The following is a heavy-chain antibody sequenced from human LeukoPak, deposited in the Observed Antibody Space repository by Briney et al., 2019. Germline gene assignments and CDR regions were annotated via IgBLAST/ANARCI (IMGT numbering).Heavy chain of an antibody. CDR3: ARGRKGPYSSSLLGY. CDR2: XNPNSGNT. D-gene: IGHD6-6*01. Sequence: VKVSCKASXXXXXXXXXNWVXXATGXXXXXXXXXNPNSGNTGYAQKFQGRVTMTRNTSISTAYMELSSLRSEDTAVYYCARGRKGPYSSSLLGYWGQGTLVTVSS. CDR1: XXXXXXXX. V-gene: IGHV1-8*01. J-gene: IGHJ4*02.